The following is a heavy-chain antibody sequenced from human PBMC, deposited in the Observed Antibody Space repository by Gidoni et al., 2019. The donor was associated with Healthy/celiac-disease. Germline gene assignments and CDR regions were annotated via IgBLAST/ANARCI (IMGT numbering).Heavy chain of an antibody. D-gene: IGHD2-2*01. J-gene: IGHJ4*02. V-gene: IGHV4-34*01. CDR1: GGSFSGYY. Sequence: QVQLQQWGAGLLKPSETLSLTCAVYGGSFSGYYWSWIRQPPGKGLEWIGEINPSGTTNYNPSLKGRVTVPVATPQTQFPLKLSSVPAADTAVYYCARAKPRVPPYFDYWGQGTLVTVSS. CDR3: ARAKPRVPPYFDY. CDR2: INPSGTT.